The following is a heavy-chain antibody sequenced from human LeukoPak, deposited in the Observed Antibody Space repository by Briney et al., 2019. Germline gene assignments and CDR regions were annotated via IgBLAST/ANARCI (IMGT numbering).Heavy chain of an antibody. CDR2: VNPNTGVT. CDR1: EDTLTGYY. J-gene: IGHJ6*02. Sequence: ASVRVSCKASEDTLTGYYIHWVRQAPGQGLEWMGWVNPNTGVTESAQEFQGRVTMTRDTSLSTAYMELSRLRSDDTAVYYCATDHCTATNCYENYYYGMDVWGQGTTVTVSS. D-gene: IGHD2-8*02. V-gene: IGHV1-2*02. CDR3: ATDHCTATNCYENYYYGMDV.